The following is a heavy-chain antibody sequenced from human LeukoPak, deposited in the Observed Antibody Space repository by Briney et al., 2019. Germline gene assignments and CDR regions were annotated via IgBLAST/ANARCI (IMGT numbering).Heavy chain of an antibody. CDR3: ARIYYYDSSGYYYPFDY. J-gene: IGHJ4*02. V-gene: IGHV2-70*11. D-gene: IGHD3-22*01. CDR1: GFSPSTSGMC. CDR2: IDSDDDK. Sequence: SGPALVKPTQTLTLTCTFSGFSPSTSGMCVSWIRQPPGNALEWLARIDSDDDKYYSTSLKTRLTISKDTSKNQVVLTMTNRDPVDTATYSWARIYYYDSSGYYYPFDYWGQGTLVTVSP.